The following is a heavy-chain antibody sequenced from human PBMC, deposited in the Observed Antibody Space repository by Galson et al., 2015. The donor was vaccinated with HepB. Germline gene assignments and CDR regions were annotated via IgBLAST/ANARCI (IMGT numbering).Heavy chain of an antibody. D-gene: IGHD6-19*01. CDR3: ARETAPFAPWLGVDY. V-gene: IGHV3-30*03. CDR2: ISYDGSNK. CDR1: GFTFSSYG. J-gene: IGHJ4*02. Sequence: SLRLSCAASGFTFSSYGMHWVRQAPGKGLEWVAVISYDGSNKYYADSVKGRFTISRDNSKNTLYLQMNSLRAEDTAVYYCARETAPFAPWLGVDYWGQGTLVTVSS.